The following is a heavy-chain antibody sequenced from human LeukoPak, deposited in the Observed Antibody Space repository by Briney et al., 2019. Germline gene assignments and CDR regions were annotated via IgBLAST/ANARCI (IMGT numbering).Heavy chain of an antibody. Sequence: GGSLRLSCAASGFLLSDYWMSWVRQGPGEGLEWVANINQGGREKYFVDSVKGRFTISRGNAQNSLGLQMNSLRVEDTAIYYCARLVVPSGNRGWYYEHWGQGTLVTVSS. CDR3: ARLVVPSGNRGWYYEH. J-gene: IGHJ4*02. V-gene: IGHV3-7*03. CDR1: GFLLSDYW. CDR2: INQGGREK. D-gene: IGHD2-2*01.